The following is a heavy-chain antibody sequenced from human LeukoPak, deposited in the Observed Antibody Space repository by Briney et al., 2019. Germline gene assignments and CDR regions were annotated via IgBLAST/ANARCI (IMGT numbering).Heavy chain of an antibody. CDR2: ISGSGGST. Sequence: GGSLRLSCAASGFTFSSYAMSWVRQAPGKGLEWVSAISGSGGSTYYAGSVKGRFTISRDNSKNTLYLQVNSLRAEDTAVYYCAKDVDFQWLASFDYWGQGTLVTVSS. D-gene: IGHD6-19*01. CDR3: AKDVDFQWLASFDY. CDR1: GFTFSSYA. V-gene: IGHV3-23*01. J-gene: IGHJ4*02.